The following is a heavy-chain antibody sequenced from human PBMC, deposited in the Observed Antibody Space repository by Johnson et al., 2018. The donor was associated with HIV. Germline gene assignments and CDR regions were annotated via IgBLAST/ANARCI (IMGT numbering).Heavy chain of an antibody. D-gene: IGHD1-26*01. J-gene: IGHJ3*01. CDR3: ASDGWELLGVAAFDV. CDR1: GFTVNGNY. V-gene: IGHV3-66*02. CDR2: IYSGDTT. Sequence: VLLVESGGGLVQPGGSLRLSCAVSGFTVNGNYMSWVRQAPGQGLEWVSVIYSGDTTYYADSVKGRFTISRDTSKNTLYLQMNSLRPEDTAVYYCASDGWELLGVAAFDVWGQGTLVTVSS.